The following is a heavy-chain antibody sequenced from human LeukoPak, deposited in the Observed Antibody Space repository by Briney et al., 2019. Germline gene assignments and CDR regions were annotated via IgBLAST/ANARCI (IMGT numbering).Heavy chain of an antibody. J-gene: IGHJ5*02. CDR3: ARGQRRGYCSGGSCYNWFDP. CDR2: INHSGST. Sequence: SETLSLTCAVYGGSFSGYYWSWIRQPPGKGLEWIGEINHSGSTNYNPSLKSRVTISVDTSKSQFSLKLSSVTAADTAVYYCARGQRRGYCSGGSCYNWFDPWGQGTLVTVSS. D-gene: IGHD2-15*01. V-gene: IGHV4-34*01. CDR1: GGSFSGYY.